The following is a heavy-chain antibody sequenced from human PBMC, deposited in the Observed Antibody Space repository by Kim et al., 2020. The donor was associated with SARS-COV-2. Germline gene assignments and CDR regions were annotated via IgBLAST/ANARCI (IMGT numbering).Heavy chain of an antibody. D-gene: IGHD6-6*01. Sequence: SVKVSCKASGFTFTSSAVQWVRQARGQRLEWIRWIVVGSGNTNYAQKFQERVTITRDMSTSTAYMELSSLRSEDTAVYYCAARIAARDPWPRDYWGQGTLVTVSS. V-gene: IGHV1-58*01. CDR3: AARIAARDPWPRDY. CDR2: IVVGSGNT. CDR1: GFTFTSSA. J-gene: IGHJ4*02.